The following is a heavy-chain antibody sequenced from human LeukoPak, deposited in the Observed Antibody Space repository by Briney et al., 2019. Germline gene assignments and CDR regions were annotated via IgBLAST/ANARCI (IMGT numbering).Heavy chain of an antibody. CDR1: GGSFSSGGYY. J-gene: IGHJ5*02. Sequence: SETLSLTCTVSGGSFSSGGYYWSWIRQHPGKGLEWIGYIYYSGRTYYNPSLRSRVTISVDTSKNQFSLKLSSVTAADTAVYHCARVRDGDYGYIGFDPWGQGTLVTVSS. D-gene: IGHD4-17*01. CDR3: ARVRDGDYGYIGFDP. CDR2: IYYSGRT. V-gene: IGHV4-31*03.